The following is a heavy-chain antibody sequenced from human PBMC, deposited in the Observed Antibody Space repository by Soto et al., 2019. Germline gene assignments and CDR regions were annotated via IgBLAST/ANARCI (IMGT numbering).Heavy chain of an antibody. CDR3: ARAGGYTCDILTGYSRTPYYYGMDV. CDR2: IYTSGST. D-gene: IGHD3-9*01. CDR1: GGSISSYY. Sequence: PSETLSLTCTVSGGSISSYYWSWIRQPVGKGLEWIGRIYTSGSTNYNPSLKSRVTMSVDTSKNQFSLKLSSVTAADTAVYYCARAGGYTCDILTGYSRTPYYYGMDVWGQGTTVTVSS. J-gene: IGHJ6*02. V-gene: IGHV4-4*07.